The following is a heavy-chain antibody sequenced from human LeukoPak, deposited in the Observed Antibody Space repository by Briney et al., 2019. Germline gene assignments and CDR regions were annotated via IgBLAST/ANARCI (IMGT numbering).Heavy chain of an antibody. CDR1: GFTFSSYA. D-gene: IGHD2-2*02. CDR3: AKDVVVVPAAIDY. CDR2: ISGSGGST. Sequence: PGGPLRLSCAASGFTFSSYAMSWVRQAPGKGLEWVSAISGSGGSTYYADSVKGRFTISRDNSKNTLYLQMNSLRAEDTAVYYCAKDVVVVPAAIDYWGQGTLVTVSS. V-gene: IGHV3-23*01. J-gene: IGHJ4*02.